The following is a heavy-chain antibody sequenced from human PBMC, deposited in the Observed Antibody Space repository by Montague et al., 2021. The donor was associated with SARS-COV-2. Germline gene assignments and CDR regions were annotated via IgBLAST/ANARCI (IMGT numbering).Heavy chain of an antibody. V-gene: IGHV4-61*02. D-gene: IGHD3-3*01. CDR2: IYTSGNT. CDR3: AREKVGTIFGVVLIPNNWFDH. Sequence: TLSLTCTVSGGSISSVSYYWSWIRQPAGKGLEWIGRIYTSGNTNYNPSLKSRVTISVYTSKNQFSLKLISVTAADTAVYYCAREKVGTIFGVVLIPNNWFDHWGQGTLVTVSS. CDR1: GGSISSVSYY. J-gene: IGHJ5*02.